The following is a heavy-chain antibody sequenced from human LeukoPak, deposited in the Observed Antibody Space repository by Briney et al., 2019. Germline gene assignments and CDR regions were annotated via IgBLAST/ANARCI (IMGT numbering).Heavy chain of an antibody. V-gene: IGHV3-73*01. Sequence: GGSLRLSCAAFGFTLSGSAMHWVRQASGKGLEWVGRIRSKANSYATAYAASVKGRFTISRDDSKTTAYLQMNSLKTEDTAVYYCTRPPYSGSPDYWGQGTLVTVSS. CDR1: GFTLSGSA. CDR2: IRSKANSYAT. CDR3: TRPPYSGSPDY. D-gene: IGHD1-26*01. J-gene: IGHJ4*02.